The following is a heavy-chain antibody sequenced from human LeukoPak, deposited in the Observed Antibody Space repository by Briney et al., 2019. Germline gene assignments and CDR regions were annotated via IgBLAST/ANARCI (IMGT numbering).Heavy chain of an antibody. CDR2: ISSSSDYI. D-gene: IGHD4/OR15-4a*01. CDR1: GFTFSSST. CDR3: VRIPNSANFPNWFDP. V-gene: IGHV3-21*01. J-gene: IGHJ5*02. Sequence: GESLRLSCAASGFTFSSSTMKWVRQAPGTGLEWVSSISSSSDYIYYADSVKGRFTISRDNAKNSLYLQMNSLRAEDTALYYCVRIPNSANFPNWFDPWGQGTLVTVSS.